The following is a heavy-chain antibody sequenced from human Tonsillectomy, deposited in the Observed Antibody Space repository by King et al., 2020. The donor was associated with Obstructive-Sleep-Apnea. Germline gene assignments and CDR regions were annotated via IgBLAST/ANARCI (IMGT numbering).Heavy chain of an antibody. CDR2: IYYSGST. D-gene: IGHD3-22*01. CDR3: ARSFRNYYDSSGPHPKN. J-gene: IGHJ4*02. CDR1: GGSISSGGYY. Sequence: LQLQESGPGLVKPSQTLSLTCTVSGGSISSGGYYWSWIRQHPGKGLEWIGYIYYSGSTYYNPSLKSRVTISVDTSKNQISLKLSSVTAADTAVYYCARSFRNYYDSSGPHPKNWGQGTLVTVSS. V-gene: IGHV4-31*03.